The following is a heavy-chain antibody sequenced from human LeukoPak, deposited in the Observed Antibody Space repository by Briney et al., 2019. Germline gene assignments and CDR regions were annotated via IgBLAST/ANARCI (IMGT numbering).Heavy chain of an antibody. V-gene: IGHV3-7*04. D-gene: IGHD4-11*01. J-gene: IGHJ4*02. Sequence: GGSLTLSCSASGLXFSTYWIAWVRQAPGKGLEWVANINQDGSQKNYVDSVKGRFTISRDNAKTSVSLQMNSLRAEDTAVYYCARDRGYSSFDYWGQGTLVTVSS. CDR1: GLXFSTYW. CDR3: ARDRGYSSFDY. CDR2: INQDGSQK.